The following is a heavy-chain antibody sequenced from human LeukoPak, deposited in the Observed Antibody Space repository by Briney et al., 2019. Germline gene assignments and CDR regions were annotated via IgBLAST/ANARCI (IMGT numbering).Heavy chain of an antibody. V-gene: IGHV1-18*01. CDR1: GYTFTVYG. CDR2: ISAYNGNT. CDR3: ARDRACGDYVDY. D-gene: IGHD4-17*01. Sequence: GASVKVSCKASGYTFTVYGTSWVRQAPGQGLEWMGWISAYNGNTNYAQKLQGRVTMTTDTSTSTAYMELRSLRSDDTAVYYCARDRACGDYVDYWGQGTLVTVSS. J-gene: IGHJ4*02.